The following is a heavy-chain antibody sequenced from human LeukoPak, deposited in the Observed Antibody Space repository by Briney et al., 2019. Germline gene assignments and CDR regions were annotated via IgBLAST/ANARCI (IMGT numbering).Heavy chain of an antibody. CDR3: ARGASDCWSGYVNWFDH. J-gene: IGHJ5*02. CDR2: MNPNSGNT. Sequence: GASVKVSCKASGYTFTSYDINWVRQATGQGLEWMGWMNPNSGNTGYAQKFQGRVTMTRNTSISTAYMELSSLRSEDTAVYYCARGASDCWSGYVNWFDHWGQGTLVTVSS. V-gene: IGHV1-8*01. D-gene: IGHD3-3*01. CDR1: GYTFTSYD.